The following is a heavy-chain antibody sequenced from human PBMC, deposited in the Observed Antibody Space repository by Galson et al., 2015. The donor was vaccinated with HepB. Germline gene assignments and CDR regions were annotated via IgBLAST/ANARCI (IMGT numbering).Heavy chain of an antibody. CDR1: GFTFSSYA. CDR3: AKDLLPYDSSGYYDY. D-gene: IGHD3-22*01. V-gene: IGHV3-23*01. J-gene: IGHJ4*02. Sequence: SLRLSCAASGFTFSSYAMSWVRQAPGKGLEWVSAISGSGGSTYYADSVKGRFTISRDNSKNTLYLQMNSLRAEDTAVYYCAKDLLPYDSSGYYDYWGQGTLVTVSS. CDR2: ISGSGGST.